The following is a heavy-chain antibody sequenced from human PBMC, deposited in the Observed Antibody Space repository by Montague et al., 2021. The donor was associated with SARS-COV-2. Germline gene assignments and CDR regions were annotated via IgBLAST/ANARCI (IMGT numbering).Heavy chain of an antibody. V-gene: IGHV4-39*01. CDR2: IYYSGST. CDR1: GGSISSRSYY. J-gene: IGHJ4*02. Sequence: SETLSLTCTVSGGSISSRSYYWGWIRQPPGKGLEWIGSIYYSGSTYYNPSLNSRVTISVDTSKNQFSLKLSSVTAADTAVYYCARHGKTRIAMIVVVIGYFDYWGQGTLVTVSS. D-gene: IGHD3-22*01. CDR3: ARHGKTRIAMIVVVIGYFDY.